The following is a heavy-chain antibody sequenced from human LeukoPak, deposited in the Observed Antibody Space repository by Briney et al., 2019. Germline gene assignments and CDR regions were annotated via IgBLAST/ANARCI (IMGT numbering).Heavy chain of an antibody. CDR2: IYYSGST. CDR3: ARRGYSSGSYYFDY. D-gene: IGHD6-19*01. J-gene: IGHJ4*02. V-gene: IGHV4-39*01. CDR1: GGSISSSSYY. Sequence: SETLSLTCTVSGGSISSSSYYWGWIRQPPGKGLEWIVSIYYSGSTYYNPSLKSRVTISVDTSKNQFSLKLSSVTAADTAMYYCARRGYSSGSYYFDYWGQGALVTVAS.